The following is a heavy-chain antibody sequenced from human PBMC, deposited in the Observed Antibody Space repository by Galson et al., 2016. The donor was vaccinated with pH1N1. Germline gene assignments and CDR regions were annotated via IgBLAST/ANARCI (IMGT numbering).Heavy chain of an antibody. J-gene: IGHJ6*02. D-gene: IGHD4-11*01. V-gene: IGHV1-69*06. CDR2: IIPIFGTA. CDR3: ARGQASVSTSYYYGMDV. Sequence: SVKVSCKASGYSFSNYYIHWVRQAPGHGLEWMGRIIPIFGTANYAQKFQGRVTITADKSTSTAYMELSSLRSEDTAVYYCARGQASVSTSYYYGMDVWGQGTTVTFSS. CDR1: GYSFSNYY.